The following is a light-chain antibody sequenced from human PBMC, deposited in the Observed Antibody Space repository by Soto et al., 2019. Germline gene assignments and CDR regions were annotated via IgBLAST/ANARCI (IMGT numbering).Light chain of an antibody. J-gene: IGKJ4*01. Sequence: EIVMTQSPATLSVSPGEGATLSCKASQNVYNNLAWYQQRPGQPPRLLIYDASTRATGISARFSGSGYGTEFTLTISSLQSEDFSVYFCQQCRNWPLTFGGWTKLEIK. V-gene: IGKV3-15*01. CDR2: DAS. CDR3: QQCRNWPLT. CDR1: QNVYNN.